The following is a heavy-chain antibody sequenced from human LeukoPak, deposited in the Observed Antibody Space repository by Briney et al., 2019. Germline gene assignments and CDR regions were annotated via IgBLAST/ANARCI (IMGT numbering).Heavy chain of an antibody. Sequence: ASVKVSCKASGYTFTDYAMHWVRQAPGQSLERMGWINTDNGNTKYSQEFQGRVTITRDTSASTAYMDLSSLRSEDMAVYYRARAHYDFWGGYFDYWGQGTLVTVSS. V-gene: IGHV1-3*03. CDR1: GYTFTDYA. CDR3: ARAHYDFWGGYFDY. D-gene: IGHD3-3*01. CDR2: INTDNGNT. J-gene: IGHJ4*02.